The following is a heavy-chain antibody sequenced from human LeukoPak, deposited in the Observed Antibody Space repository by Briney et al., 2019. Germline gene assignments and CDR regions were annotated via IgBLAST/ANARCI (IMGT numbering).Heavy chain of an antibody. CDR1: GFTFSSYG. CDR3: ARVVTVAWSERRPGYFYMDV. Sequence: GGSLRLSCAASGFTFSSYGMNWVRQAPGKGLEWVASISSTGSYIYYADSGKGRFTISRDNAKKSLYLQMNSLRAEDTAVYYCARVVTVAWSERRPGYFYMDVWGKGTTVTVSS. CDR2: ISSTGSYI. D-gene: IGHD1-1*01. J-gene: IGHJ6*03. V-gene: IGHV3-21*01.